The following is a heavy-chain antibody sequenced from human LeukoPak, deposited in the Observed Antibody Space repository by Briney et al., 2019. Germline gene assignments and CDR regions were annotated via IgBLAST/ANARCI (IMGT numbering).Heavy chain of an antibody. D-gene: IGHD3-10*01. CDR1: GFTFRSYE. CDR3: ANLGSMVRGVDYY. Sequence: GGSLRLSCAASGFTFRSYEMNWVRQAPGKGLEWVSYITSSGNTIYYADSVKGRFTISRDNAKNSLYLQMDSLRAEDTAVYYCANLGSMVRGVDYYWGQGTLVTVSS. CDR2: ITSSGNTI. J-gene: IGHJ4*02. V-gene: IGHV3-48*03.